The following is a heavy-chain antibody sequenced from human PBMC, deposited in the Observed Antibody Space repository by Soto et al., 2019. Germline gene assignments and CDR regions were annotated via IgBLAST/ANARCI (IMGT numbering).Heavy chain of an antibody. CDR1: GYTFTSYD. D-gene: IGHD5-12*01. CDR2: MNPNSGNT. CDR3: ARGMVEMATILYYYYYGMDV. J-gene: IGHJ6*04. V-gene: IGHV1-8*01. Sequence: ASVKVSCKASGYTFTSYDINWVRQATGQGLECMGWMNPNSGNTGYAQKFQGRVTMTRNTSISTAYMELSSLRSEDTAVYYCARGMVEMATILYYYYYGMDVWGKGTTVTVSS.